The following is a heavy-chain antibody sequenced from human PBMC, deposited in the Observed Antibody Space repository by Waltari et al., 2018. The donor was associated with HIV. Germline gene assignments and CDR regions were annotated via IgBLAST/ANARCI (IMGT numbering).Heavy chain of an antibody. CDR2: TYYRSKWYN. D-gene: IGHD6-13*01. CDR3: ARDEPFLPAAAGKNWFDP. J-gene: IGHJ5*02. CDR1: GDSVSSNSAA. V-gene: IGHV6-1*01. Sequence: QVQLQQSGPGLVKPSQTLSLTCAISGDSVSSNSAAWNWIRQSPSRGLEWLGRTYYRSKWYNDYAVSVKSRITINPDTSKNQFSLQLNSVTPEDTAVYYCARDEPFLPAAAGKNWFDPWGQGTLVTVSS.